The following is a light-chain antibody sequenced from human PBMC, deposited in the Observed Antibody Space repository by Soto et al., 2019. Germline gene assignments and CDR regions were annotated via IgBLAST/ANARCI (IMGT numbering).Light chain of an antibody. Sequence: EIVLTQSPGTLSLSPGERATLSCRSSHSVSSNYLAWYQQKPGQAPRLLIDDVSSRATGIPDRFSGSGAGTDFTLTISRLAPVDVAVYYCHQDGISPTFGQGTKVEIK. J-gene: IGKJ1*01. CDR3: HQDGISPT. V-gene: IGKV3-20*01. CDR1: HSVSSNY. CDR2: DVS.